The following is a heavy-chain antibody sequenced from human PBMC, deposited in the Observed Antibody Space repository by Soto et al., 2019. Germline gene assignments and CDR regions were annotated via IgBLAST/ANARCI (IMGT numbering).Heavy chain of an antibody. V-gene: IGHV4-31*03. CDR1: GGSISSGGYY. J-gene: IGHJ4*02. CDR2: IYYCGST. CDR3: ARASPGYCSGGSCYRFDY. Sequence: QVQLQESGPGLVKPSQTLSLTCTVSGGSISSGGYYWSWIRQHPGKGLEWIGYIYYCGSTYYNPSLKSRVSISVDTSKNQFSLKLSSVTAADTAVYYCARASPGYCSGGSCYRFDYWGQGTLVTVSS. D-gene: IGHD2-15*01.